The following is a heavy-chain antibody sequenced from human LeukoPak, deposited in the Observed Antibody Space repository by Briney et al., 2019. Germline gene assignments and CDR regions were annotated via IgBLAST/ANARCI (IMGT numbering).Heavy chain of an antibody. CDR2: INPNSGGA. V-gene: IGHV1-2*06. J-gene: IGHJ6*04. D-gene: IGHD2-21*02. Sequence: ASXKVSCKASGYTFTGYYMHWVRQAPGQGLEWMGRINPNSGGANYAQKFQGRVTMTRATSISTAYMELSRLRSDDTAVYYCARDFCGGDCYSRSTYMDVWGKGTTVTVSS. CDR1: GYTFTGYY. CDR3: ARDFCGGDCYSRSTYMDV.